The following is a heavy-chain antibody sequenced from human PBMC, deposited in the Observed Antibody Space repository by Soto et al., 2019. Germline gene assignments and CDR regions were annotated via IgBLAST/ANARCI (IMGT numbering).Heavy chain of an antibody. CDR1: GFTFNTYA. CDR3: ARGRAGVTSAMDV. Sequence: GGSLRLSCAASGFTFNTYAIHWVRQAPGKGLEWVAVISDDGSDKYYADSVKGRFTISRDNSKNTLNLQMNSLRAEDTAVYYCARGRAGVTSAMDVWGQGTTVTVSS. D-gene: IGHD3-10*01. V-gene: IGHV3-30-3*01. J-gene: IGHJ6*02. CDR2: ISDDGSDK.